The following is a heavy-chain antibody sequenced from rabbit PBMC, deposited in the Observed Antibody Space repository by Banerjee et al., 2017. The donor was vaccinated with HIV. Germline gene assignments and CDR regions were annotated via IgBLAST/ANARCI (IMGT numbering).Heavy chain of an antibody. CDR3: ARDPPNSAAYGYDL. CDR2: GSSGST. J-gene: IGHJ4*01. D-gene: IGHD6-1*01. V-gene: IGHV1S40*01. CDR1: GFSFSSSYY. Sequence: QSLEESGGDLVKPGASLTLTCTASGFSFSSSYYMCWVRQAPGKGLEWIACGSSGSTDYASWATGRFTISKTSSTTVTLQMTSLTAADTATYFCARDPPNSAAYGYDLWGQGTLVTVS.